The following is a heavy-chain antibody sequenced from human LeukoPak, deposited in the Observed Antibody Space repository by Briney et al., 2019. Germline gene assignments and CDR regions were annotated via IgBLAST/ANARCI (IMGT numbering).Heavy chain of an antibody. J-gene: IGHJ4*02. CDR2: IRYDGSNK. V-gene: IGHV3-30*02. D-gene: IGHD3-3*01. CDR3: VKDLSKGLLYRRGMYYFDY. CDR1: GFTFSSYG. Sequence: PGGSLKLSCAASGFTFSSYGMHWVRQAPGKGLEWVTFIRYDGSNKYYADSVKGRFTISRDNSKNTLYLQMNSLRVEDTAVYYCVKDLSKGLLYRRGMYYFDYWGQGILVTVSS.